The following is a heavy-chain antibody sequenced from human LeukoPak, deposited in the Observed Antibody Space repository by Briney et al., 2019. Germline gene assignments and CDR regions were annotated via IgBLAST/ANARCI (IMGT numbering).Heavy chain of an antibody. D-gene: IGHD5/OR15-5a*01. CDR1: GGSISSGSYY. CDR3: ARGGSTTSPPSYYFDY. Sequence: SETLSLTCTVSGGSISSGSYYWSWIRQPAGKGLEWIGRIYTSGSTNYNPSLKSRVTISVDTSKNQFSLKLSSVTAADTAVYYCARGGSTTSPPSYYFDYWGQGTLVTVSS. J-gene: IGHJ4*02. V-gene: IGHV4-61*02. CDR2: IYTSGST.